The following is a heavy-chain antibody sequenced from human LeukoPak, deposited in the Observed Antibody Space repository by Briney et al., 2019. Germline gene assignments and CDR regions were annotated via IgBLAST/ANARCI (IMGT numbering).Heavy chain of an antibody. CDR1: GGTFSSYA. V-gene: IGHV1-69*13. D-gene: IGHD4-17*01. J-gene: IGHJ4*02. Sequence: SVKVSCKASGGTFSSYAINWVRQAPGQGLEWMGGIIPIFGTANYAQKFQGRVTITADESTSTAYMELSSLRSEDTAVYYCASAHDYGDYEYYFDYWGQGTLVTVSS. CDR3: ASAHDYGDYEYYFDY. CDR2: IIPIFGTA.